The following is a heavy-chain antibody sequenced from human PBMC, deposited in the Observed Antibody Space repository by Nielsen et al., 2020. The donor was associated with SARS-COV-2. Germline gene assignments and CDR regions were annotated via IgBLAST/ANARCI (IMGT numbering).Heavy chain of an antibody. CDR3: AKDVWSGAHQIGPDY. Sequence: GGSLRLSCAASGFTFANYGIHWVRQVAGRGLDGVAIVSRVGSDTFYVDSVKGRFTISRDNSKNTVYLQMNSLRAEDTAVYHCAKDVWSGAHQIGPDYWGQGTLVTVSS. CDR1: GFTFANYG. D-gene: IGHD3-3*01. J-gene: IGHJ4*02. CDR2: VSRVGSDT. V-gene: IGHV3-30*18.